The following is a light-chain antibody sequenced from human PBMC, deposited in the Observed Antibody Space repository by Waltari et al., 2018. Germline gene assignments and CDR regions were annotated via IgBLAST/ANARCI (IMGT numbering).Light chain of an antibody. J-gene: IGLJ2*01. CDR3: ATWDDRLTGVL. CDR1: SSNIGSNT. V-gene: IGLV1-44*01. CDR2: SND. Sequence: QSVVTQPPSASGAPGQRVTISCSGSSSNIGSNTLTWYQVLPGTAPRLLIYSNDQRPSGVPDRFSGSKSGTSASLAISGLQSEDEAEYYCATWDDRLTGVLFGGGTKVTVL.